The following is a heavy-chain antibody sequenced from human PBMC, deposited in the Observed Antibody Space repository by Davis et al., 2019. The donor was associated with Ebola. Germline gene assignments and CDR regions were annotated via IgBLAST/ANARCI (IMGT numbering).Heavy chain of an antibody. CDR2: INHSGST. J-gene: IGHJ4*02. Sequence: SEPLSLTCAVHGGSFSGYYWSWIRQPPGKGLEWIGEINHSGSTNYNPSLKSRVTISVDTSKNQFSLKLSSVTAADTAVYYCARDSGYSWGIDYWGQGTLVTVSS. V-gene: IGHV4-34*01. CDR3: ARDSGYSWGIDY. D-gene: IGHD5-18*01. CDR1: GGSFSGYY.